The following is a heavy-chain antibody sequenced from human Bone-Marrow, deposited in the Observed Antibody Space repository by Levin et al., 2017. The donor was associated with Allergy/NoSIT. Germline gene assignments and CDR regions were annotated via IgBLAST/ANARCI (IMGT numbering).Heavy chain of an antibody. V-gene: IGHV3-7*01. CDR3: VRTIGGSSAY. Sequence: LGESLKISCAASAFSISSHWMSWVRQAPGKGLEWVANINQDGSQTYYVDSVKGRFTISRDNAKNSVYLQMSSLRGEDTAVYYCVRTIGGSSAYWGQGTLVTVSS. D-gene: IGHD2-15*01. J-gene: IGHJ4*02. CDR2: INQDGSQT. CDR1: AFSISSHW.